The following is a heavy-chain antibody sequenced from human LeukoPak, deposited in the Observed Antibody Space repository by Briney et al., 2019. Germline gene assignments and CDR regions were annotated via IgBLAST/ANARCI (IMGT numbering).Heavy chain of an antibody. Sequence: GGSLRLSCAASGFTFSSYGIHWVRQAPGKGLEWVAVISYDGSNKYYADSVKGRFTISRDNSKNTLYLQMNSLRAEDTAVYYCAKDLHYDSSGPFDYWGQGTLVTVSS. CDR2: ISYDGSNK. CDR3: AKDLHYDSSGPFDY. CDR1: GFTFSSYG. D-gene: IGHD3-22*01. J-gene: IGHJ4*02. V-gene: IGHV3-30*18.